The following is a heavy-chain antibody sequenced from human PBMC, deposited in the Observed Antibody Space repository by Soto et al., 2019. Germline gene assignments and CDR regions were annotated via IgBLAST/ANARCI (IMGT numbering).Heavy chain of an antibody. Sequence: EVQLVESGGDLVQRGGSLRLSCAASGFPFSSYWMHWVRHTPGKGLDWVARISGDGVTTYYADSVTGRFTVSRDNAKNTLSLQISGLRAEDPAVYYCAREYYGLLTGYYIDYWGQGTLVSVSS. CDR2: ISGDGVTT. CDR1: GFPFSSYW. J-gene: IGHJ4*02. CDR3: AREYYGLLTGYYIDY. V-gene: IGHV3-74*01. D-gene: IGHD3-9*01.